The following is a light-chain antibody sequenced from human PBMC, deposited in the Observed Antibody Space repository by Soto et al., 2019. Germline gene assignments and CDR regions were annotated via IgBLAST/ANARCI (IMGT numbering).Light chain of an antibody. CDR1: QTVGSN. CDR3: QHDNVWPPGVT. V-gene: IGKV3-15*01. J-gene: IGKJ3*01. CDR2: SES. Sequence: EIVMTQPPAPLSVSPGDRATLSCRASQTVGSNLAWYQQKPGQAPRLLFYSESTRATDIPARFSGSGTGTEFTLTISSLQSEDFAVYYCQHDNVWPPGVTFAPGTKVDVK.